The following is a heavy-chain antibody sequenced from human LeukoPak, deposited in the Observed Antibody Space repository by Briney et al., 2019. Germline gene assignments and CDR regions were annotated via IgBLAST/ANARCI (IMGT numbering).Heavy chain of an antibody. J-gene: IGHJ6*03. D-gene: IGHD6-19*01. CDR3: ARESAVAGYWAYYYYYMDV. V-gene: IGHV4-4*07. Sequence: SETLSLTCTVSGGSISSYYWSRIRQPAGKGLEWIGRIYTSGSTNYNPSLRSRVTMSVDTSKNQFSLKLSSVTAADTAVYYCARESAVAGYWAYYYYYMDVWGKGTTVTVSS. CDR1: GGSISSYY. CDR2: IYTSGST.